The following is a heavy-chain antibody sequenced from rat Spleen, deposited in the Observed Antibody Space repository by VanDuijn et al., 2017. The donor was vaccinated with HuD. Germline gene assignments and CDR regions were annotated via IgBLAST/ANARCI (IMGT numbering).Heavy chain of an antibody. CDR3: ATLGLAYYFDY. D-gene: IGHD4-2*01. J-gene: IGHJ2*01. V-gene: IGHV3-1*01. Sequence: EVQLQESGPGLLKPSQSLSLTCSVTGYSITTNFWGWIRKFPGNKMEWMGYISYSGSTSYHPSLKSRVSITRDTSKNQFFLQLNSVTTEDTATYYCATLGLAYYFDYWGQGVMVTVSS. CDR1: GYSITTNF. CDR2: ISYSGST.